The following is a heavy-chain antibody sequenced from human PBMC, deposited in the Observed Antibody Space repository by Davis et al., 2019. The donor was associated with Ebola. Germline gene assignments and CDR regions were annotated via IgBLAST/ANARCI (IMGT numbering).Heavy chain of an antibody. CDR3: ARDRPLDFFFGDYYGMDV. CDR2: INAGNGNT. J-gene: IGHJ6*02. CDR1: GYTFTSYA. D-gene: IGHD3-16*01. V-gene: IGHV1-3*01. Sequence: ASVKVSCKASGYTFTSYAMHWVRQAPGQRLEWMGWINAGNGNTKYSQKFQGRVTITRDTSASTAYMELSSLRSEDTAVYYCARDRPLDFFFGDYYGMDVWGQGTTVTVSS.